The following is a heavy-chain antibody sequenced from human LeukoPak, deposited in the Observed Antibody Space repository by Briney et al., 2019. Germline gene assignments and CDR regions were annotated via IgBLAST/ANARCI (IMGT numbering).Heavy chain of an antibody. CDR2: INPNSGGT. Sequence: WASVKGSCKASGYTFTGYYMHGVRQAPGQGLESMGWINPNSGGTNYAQKFQGRITMTRDTSISTAYMELSRLRSDDTAVYYCAREAWGQQSAWGQGTLVTVSS. CDR1: GYTFTGYY. D-gene: IGHD6-13*01. J-gene: IGHJ5*02. V-gene: IGHV1-2*02. CDR3: AREAWGQQSA.